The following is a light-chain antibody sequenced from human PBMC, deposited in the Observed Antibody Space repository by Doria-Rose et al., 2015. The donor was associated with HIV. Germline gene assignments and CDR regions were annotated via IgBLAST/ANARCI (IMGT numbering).Light chain of an antibody. V-gene: IGKV3-20*01. CDR1: QSFSSTY. J-gene: IGKJ1*01. CDR3: HQYGTSWT. CDR2: DGS. Sequence: EIVMTQSPGTLSLSPGEGATLSYRASQSFSSTYLAWYQQKPGQAPSLLIYDGSTRATGIPDRFSASGSGTDFTLTINRLEPEDFALYYCHQYGTSWTFGRGTRVEI.